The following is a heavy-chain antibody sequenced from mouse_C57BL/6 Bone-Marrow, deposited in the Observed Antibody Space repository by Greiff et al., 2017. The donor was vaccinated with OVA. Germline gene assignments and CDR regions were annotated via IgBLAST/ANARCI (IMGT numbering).Heavy chain of an antibody. Sequence: QVQLQQPGADLVKPGASVKVSCKASGYTFTSYWMHWVQQTPGQGLEWIGRIHPSDSDTNYNQKFKGKATLTVDKSSSTAYMQLSSLTSEDSAVYYCATYPHNYAYYYAMDYWGQGTSVTVSS. CDR1: GYTFTSYW. CDR3: ATYPHNYAYYYAMDY. J-gene: IGHJ4*01. CDR2: IHPSDSDT. V-gene: IGHV1-74*01. D-gene: IGHD1-2*01.